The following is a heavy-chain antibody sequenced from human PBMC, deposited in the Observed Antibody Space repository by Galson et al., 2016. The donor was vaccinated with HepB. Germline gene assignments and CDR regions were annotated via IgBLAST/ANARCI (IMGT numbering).Heavy chain of an antibody. J-gene: IGHJ6*02. Sequence: SVKVSCKASGYTFTTYGISWVRQAPGQGLEWMGWITTVTGNTNYAQKFQGRVTMTTDTSTNTAYMELRSLRSDDTAVYYCARARDYYFYSTDVWGQGTTVTVSS. V-gene: IGHV1-18*01. CDR1: GYTFTTYG. CDR2: ITTVTGNT. CDR3: ARARDYYFYSTDV.